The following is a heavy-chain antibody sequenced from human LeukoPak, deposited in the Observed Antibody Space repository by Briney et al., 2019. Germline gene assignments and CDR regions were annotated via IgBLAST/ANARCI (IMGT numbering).Heavy chain of an antibody. D-gene: IGHD6-19*01. CDR2: INAGNGNT. Sequence: ASVKVSCKASGYTFTSYAMHWVRQAPGQRLEWMGWINAGNGNTKYSQKLQGRVTMTTDTSTSTAYMELRSLRSDDTAVYYCARLEVGAVAGTEFDYWGQGTLVTVSS. CDR1: GYTFTSYA. J-gene: IGHJ4*02. CDR3: ARLEVGAVAGTEFDY. V-gene: IGHV1-3*01.